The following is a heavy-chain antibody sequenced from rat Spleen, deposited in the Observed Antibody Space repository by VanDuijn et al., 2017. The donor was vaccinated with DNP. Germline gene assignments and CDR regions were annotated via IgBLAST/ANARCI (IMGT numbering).Heavy chain of an antibody. J-gene: IGHJ2*01. CDR3: TTPAHYGYKGDY. CDR2: ITSSGGST. CDR1: GFTFNKYW. V-gene: IGHV5-31*01. Sequence: EVQLVESGGDLVQPGRSLKLSCVASGFTFNKYWMTWIRQVPGKGLEWVAAITSSGGSTYYPDSVKGRFTISRDNAKSSLYLQMDSLRSEDTATYYCTTPAHYGYKGDYWGQGVLVTVSS. D-gene: IGHD1-6*01.